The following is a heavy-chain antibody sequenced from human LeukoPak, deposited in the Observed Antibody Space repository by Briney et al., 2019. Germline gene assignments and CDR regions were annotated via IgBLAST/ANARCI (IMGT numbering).Heavy chain of an antibody. D-gene: IGHD2-2*01. CDR3: ARGGASPFDP. CDR1: GGSFTGYQ. CDR2: IYHSGST. Sequence: SETLSLTCAVSGGSFTGYQWTWLRQPPGKGLQWIGEIYHSGSTQYNPSLENRVTISVDTSKNQFSLKMSSVTAADTAVYYCARGGASPFDPWGQGTLVTVSS. J-gene: IGHJ5*02. V-gene: IGHV4-34*01.